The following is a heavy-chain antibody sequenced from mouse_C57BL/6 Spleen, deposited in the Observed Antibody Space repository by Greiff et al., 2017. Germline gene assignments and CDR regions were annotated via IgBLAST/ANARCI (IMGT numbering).Heavy chain of an antibody. CDR2: ISDGGSYT. J-gene: IGHJ2*01. CDR1: GFTFSSYA. D-gene: IGHD4-1*01. CDR3: ARGDWDELDY. V-gene: IGHV5-4*03. Sequence: EVMLVESGGGLVKPGGSLKLSCAASGFTFSSYAMSWVRQTPEKRLEWVATISDGGSYTYYPDNVKGRFTISRDNAKNNLYLQMSHLKSEDTAMXYCARGDWDELDYWGQGTTLTVSS.